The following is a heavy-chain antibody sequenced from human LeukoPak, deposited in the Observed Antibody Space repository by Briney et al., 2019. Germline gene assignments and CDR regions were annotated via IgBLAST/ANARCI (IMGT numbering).Heavy chain of an antibody. J-gene: IGHJ4*02. D-gene: IGHD6-19*01. CDR3: ARENSSGWYRNYFDY. V-gene: IGHV4-4*07. CDR2: IYTGGST. Sequence: SETLSLTCTVSGGSISGYYWSWIRQPAGKGLEWIGRIYTGGSTNYHPSLKSRLTISVDTSKNQFSLKLSSVTAADTAIYYCARENSSGWYRNYFDYWGQGTLVTVSS. CDR1: GGSISGYY.